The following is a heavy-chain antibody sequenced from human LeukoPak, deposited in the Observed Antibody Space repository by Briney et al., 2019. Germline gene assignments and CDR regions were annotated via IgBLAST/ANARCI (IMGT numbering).Heavy chain of an antibody. CDR1: GGSISSYY. CDR2: IYYSGST. D-gene: IGHD1/OR15-1a*01. J-gene: IGHJ4*02. Sequence: SETLSLTCTVSGGSISSYYWSWIRQPPGKGLEWIGYIYYSGSTNYNPSLKSRVTISVDTSKNQFSLKLNSVTAADTAVYYCARERGNWNSFDYWGQGTLVTVSS. V-gene: IGHV4-59*01. CDR3: ARERGNWNSFDY.